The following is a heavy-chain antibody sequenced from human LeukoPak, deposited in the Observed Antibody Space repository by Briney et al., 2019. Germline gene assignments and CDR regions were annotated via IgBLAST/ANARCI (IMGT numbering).Heavy chain of an antibody. CDR2: IIPIFGTA. J-gene: IGHJ4*02. D-gene: IGHD6-13*01. Sequence: ASVKVSCKASGYTFTSYGISWVRQAPGQGLEWMGGIIPIFGTANYAQKFQGRVTITADKSTSTAYMELSSLRSEDTAVYYCARGRDSRQDFDYWGQGTLVTVSS. CDR1: GYTFTSYG. V-gene: IGHV1-69*06. CDR3: ARGRDSRQDFDY.